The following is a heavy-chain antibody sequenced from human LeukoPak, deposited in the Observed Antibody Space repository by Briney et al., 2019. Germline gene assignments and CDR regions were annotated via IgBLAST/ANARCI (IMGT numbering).Heavy chain of an antibody. CDR3: ARHSPIVPLDY. J-gene: IGHJ4*02. D-gene: IGHD2-15*01. CDR2: IYPGDSDT. V-gene: IGHV5-51*01. CDR1: GYSFPTYW. Sequence: GESLKISCKGSGYSFPTYWIGWVRQMPGKGLEWMGIIYPGDSDTRYSPSFQGQVTISADKSIGTAYLQWSSLKASDTAMYYCARHSPIVPLDYWGQGTLVTVSS.